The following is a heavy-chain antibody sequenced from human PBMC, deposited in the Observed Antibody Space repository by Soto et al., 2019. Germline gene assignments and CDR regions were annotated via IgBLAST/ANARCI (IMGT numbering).Heavy chain of an antibody. Sequence: QVQLVQSGAEEKKPGSSVKVSCKSSGYTFTGYAMHWVRQAPGQRLEWMGWINAVNGNTKYSLKFQGRVTIPQDTAARTAEMKLSRLRAEGTAVYFCARAVAVTTDFDYWGEGTLVCVSS. D-gene: IGHD4-17*01. V-gene: IGHV1-3*05. CDR1: GYTFTGYA. CDR3: ARAVAVTTDFDY. CDR2: INAVNGNT. J-gene: IGHJ4*02.